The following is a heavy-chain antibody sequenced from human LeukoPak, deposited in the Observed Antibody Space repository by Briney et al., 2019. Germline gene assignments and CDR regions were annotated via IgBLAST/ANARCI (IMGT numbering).Heavy chain of an antibody. CDR3: ARERCDY. Sequence: GGSLRLSCAASGFTFSSYSMNWVRQAPGKGLEWVSSISSSYIYYADSVKGRFTISRDNAKNSLYLQMNSLRAEDTAVYYCARERCDYWGQGTLVTVSS. V-gene: IGHV3-21*01. CDR2: ISSSYI. CDR1: GFTFSSYS. D-gene: IGHD4-17*01. J-gene: IGHJ4*02.